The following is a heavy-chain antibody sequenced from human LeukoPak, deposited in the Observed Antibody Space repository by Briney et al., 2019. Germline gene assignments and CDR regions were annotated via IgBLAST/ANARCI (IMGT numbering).Heavy chain of an antibody. Sequence: SETLSLTCTVSGGSISSGSYYWSWIRQPAGKGLEWIGRIYTSGSTNYNPSLKSRVTISLDKSTNQFSLKLSSVTAADTAVYYCARGSNWGFYWGQGTLVTVSS. D-gene: IGHD7-27*01. V-gene: IGHV4-61*02. CDR3: ARGSNWGFY. J-gene: IGHJ4*02. CDR2: IYTSGST. CDR1: GGSISSGSYY.